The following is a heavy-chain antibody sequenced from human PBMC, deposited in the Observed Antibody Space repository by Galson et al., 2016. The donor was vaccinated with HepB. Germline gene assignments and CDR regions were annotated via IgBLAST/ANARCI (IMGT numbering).Heavy chain of an antibody. V-gene: IGHV3-23*01. CDR1: EFTFSTYA. CDR2: ISSSGGGT. Sequence: SLRLSCAASEFTFSTYAMSWVRQAPGKGLEWVSIISSSGGGTYYADSVKGRFTISRDDVKNSLSLQMTSLRADDTAVYFCAKSARTGGIDYWGQGTLVTVSS. D-gene: IGHD2-8*02. CDR3: AKSARTGGIDY. J-gene: IGHJ4*02.